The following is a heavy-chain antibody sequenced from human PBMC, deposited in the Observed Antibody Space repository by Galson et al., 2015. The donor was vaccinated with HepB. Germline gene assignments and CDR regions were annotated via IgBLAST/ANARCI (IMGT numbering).Heavy chain of an antibody. J-gene: IGHJ6*02. V-gene: IGHV3-21*01. Sequence: SLRLSCAASGFTFSIYTLNWVRQAPGKGLEWVSSISSSSSYIYYADSLKGRFTISRDNAKNSLYLQMNTLRAEDTAVYYCSRDLLLATVGDYSYYYGMDVWGQGTTVTVSS. CDR2: ISSSSSYI. CDR1: GFTFSIYT. CDR3: SRDLLLATVGDYSYYYGMDV. D-gene: IGHD4-11*01.